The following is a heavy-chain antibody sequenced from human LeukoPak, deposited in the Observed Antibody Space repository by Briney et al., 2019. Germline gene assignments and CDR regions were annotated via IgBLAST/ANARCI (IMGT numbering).Heavy chain of an antibody. CDR2: IYYSGST. CDR1: GGSISSYY. V-gene: IGHV4-59*01. D-gene: IGHD3-22*01. J-gene: IGHJ3*02. Sequence: PSETPSLTCTVSGGSISSYYWSWIRQPPGKGLEWIGYIYYSGSTSYNPSLKSRVTISVDTSKNQFSLKLSSVTAADTAVYYCARDGIGYYYDSSGYYTGADIWGQGTMVTVSS. CDR3: ARDGIGYYYDSSGYYTGADI.